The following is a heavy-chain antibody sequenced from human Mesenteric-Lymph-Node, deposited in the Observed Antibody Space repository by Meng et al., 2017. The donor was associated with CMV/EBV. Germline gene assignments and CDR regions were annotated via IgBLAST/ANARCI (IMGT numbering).Heavy chain of an antibody. CDR3: ARPHYYGSGSSPWFDP. V-gene: IGHV4-39*01. J-gene: IGHJ5*02. Sequence: QLQLQESGPGLVNPSETLSLPCTVSGGSISSSSFYWGWIRQPPGKGLEWIGSIYYSGSTYYNPSLKSRVTISVDTSKNQFSLKLSSVTAADTAVYYCARPHYYGSGSSPWFDPWGQGTLVTVSS. D-gene: IGHD3-10*01. CDR2: IYYSGST. CDR1: GGSISSSSFY.